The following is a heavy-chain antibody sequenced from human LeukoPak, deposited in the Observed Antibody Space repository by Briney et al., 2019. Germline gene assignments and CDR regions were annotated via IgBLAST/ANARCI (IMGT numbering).Heavy chain of an antibody. J-gene: IGHJ4*02. V-gene: IGHV3-53*01. Sequence: GGSLRLSCAASGFTLSGDYMSWVRQAPGKGLEWVSVIFGAGTTYYTDSVKGRFTISRDHSKTTLYLQLTSLRAEDTALYYCARAIQFGGYFDYWRQGTLVTVS. CDR3: ARAIQFGGYFDY. CDR1: GFTLSGDY. CDR2: IFGAGTT. D-gene: IGHD2-15*01.